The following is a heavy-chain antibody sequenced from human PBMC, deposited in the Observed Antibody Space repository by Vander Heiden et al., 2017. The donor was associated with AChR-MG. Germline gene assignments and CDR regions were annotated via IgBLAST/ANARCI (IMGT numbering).Heavy chain of an antibody. D-gene: IGHD1-26*01. CDR2: ISPSFGTA. CDR1: GGTFRSHA. V-gene: IGHV1-69*01. CDR3: ARGPFESLVGATGWWANYYYYYMDV. Sequence: QVQLVQSGAEVKKPGSSVKVSCQASGGTFRSHAISWVRQAPVKGLEWMGGISPSFGTANDAQKFQGRVTITADESTSTAYMELSSLRSEDTAVYYGARGPFESLVGATGWWANYYYYYMDVWGKGTTVTVSS. J-gene: IGHJ6*03.